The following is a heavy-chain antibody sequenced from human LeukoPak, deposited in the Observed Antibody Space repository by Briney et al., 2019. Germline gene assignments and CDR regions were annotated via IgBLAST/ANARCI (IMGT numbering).Heavy chain of an antibody. CDR1: GFTFSSYW. CDR2: IKEDGSET. Sequence: GGSLRLSCAASGFTFSSYWMHWVRQAPGKGLEWVANIKEDGSETHYVDFAKGRFTISRDNAKNSLFLQVDNLRVEDTAIYYCSRSLNFWGQGTLVTVSP. V-gene: IGHV3-7*01. J-gene: IGHJ4*02. CDR3: SRSLNF.